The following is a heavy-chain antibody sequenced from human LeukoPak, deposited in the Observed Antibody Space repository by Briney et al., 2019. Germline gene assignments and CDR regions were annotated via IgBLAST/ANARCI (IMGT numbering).Heavy chain of an antibody. CDR2: ISYDGSNK. V-gene: IGHV3-30-3*01. CDR1: GFTCSSYG. Sequence: GGSVRLSRSAAGFTCSSYGMRRVRQAPGKGLEWVAVISYDGSNKYYADSVKGRFTISRDNSKNTLYLQMNSLRAEDTAVYYCARGEQLVSPFDYWGQGTLVTVSS. CDR3: ARGEQLVSPFDY. J-gene: IGHJ4*02. D-gene: IGHD6-13*01.